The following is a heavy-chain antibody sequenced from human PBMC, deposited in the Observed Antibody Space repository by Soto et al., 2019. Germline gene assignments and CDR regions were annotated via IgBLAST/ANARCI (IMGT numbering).Heavy chain of an antibody. J-gene: IGHJ6*02. V-gene: IGHV1-18*04. CDR1: GYTFTSYG. Sequence: ASVKVSCKASGYTFTSYGISWVRQAPGQGLEWMGWISAYNGNTNYAQKLQGRVTMTTDTSTSTAYMELRSLRSDDTAVYYCAGDSQIVGADYYYYGMDVWGQGTTVTVSS. CDR3: AGDSQIVGADYYYYGMDV. D-gene: IGHD1-26*01. CDR2: ISAYNGNT.